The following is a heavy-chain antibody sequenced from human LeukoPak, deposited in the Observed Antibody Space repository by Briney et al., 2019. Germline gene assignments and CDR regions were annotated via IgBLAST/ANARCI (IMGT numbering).Heavy chain of an antibody. V-gene: IGHV1-46*01. CDR3: AREDPPNYYDSSGYSAEYFQH. J-gene: IGHJ1*01. D-gene: IGHD3-22*01. Sequence: ASLKVSCKASGYTFTSYYMHWVRQAPGQGLEWMGIINPSGGSTSYAQKFQGRVTMTRDTSTSTVYMELSSLRSEDTAVYYCAREDPPNYYDSSGYSAEYFQHWGQGTLVTVSS. CDR2: INPSGGST. CDR1: GYTFTSYY.